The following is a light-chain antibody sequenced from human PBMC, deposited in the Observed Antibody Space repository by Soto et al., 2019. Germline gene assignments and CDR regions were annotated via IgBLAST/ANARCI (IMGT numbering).Light chain of an antibody. Sequence: EIVLTQSPGTLSLSPGERATLSCRASQSISNTFLAWYQQKPGQAPRLLIYGASSRATGTPDRFSGSGSGTDFTLSISRLEPEDFAVYYCQQRSNWPPYTFGQGTKLEIK. CDR1: QSISNTF. CDR2: GAS. CDR3: QQRSNWPPYT. J-gene: IGKJ2*01. V-gene: IGKV3D-20*02.